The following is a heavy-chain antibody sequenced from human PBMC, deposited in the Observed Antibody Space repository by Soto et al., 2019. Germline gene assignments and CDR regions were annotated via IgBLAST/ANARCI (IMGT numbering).Heavy chain of an antibody. J-gene: IGHJ6*02. V-gene: IGHV3-9*01. CDR3: TKTRYYYDYVMDV. CDR1: GFTFNDYA. CDR2: ISWNSANI. Sequence: EVQLVESGGGLVQPGRSLRLSCAASGFTFNDYAMHWVRQVPGKGLEWVSGISWNSANIGYADSVKGRFTISRDNAKNSLYLQMNSLRPDDTAFYYCTKTRYYYDYVMDVWGQGTTVTVSS.